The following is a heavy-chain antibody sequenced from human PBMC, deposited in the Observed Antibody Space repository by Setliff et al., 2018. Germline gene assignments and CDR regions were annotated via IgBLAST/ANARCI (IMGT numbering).Heavy chain of an antibody. CDR1: GYSINSDYY. CDR3: ARYLAGEVGISGWFDP. CDR2: MHHSGIV. J-gene: IGHJ5*02. Sequence: KASETLSLTCAVSGYSINSDYYWGWIRQPPGKGLEWVASMHHSGIVYYNPFLRSRVIMSVDTSKYQVSLDLTSVTAADTAVYYCARYLAGEVGISGWFDPWGQGTLVTVSS. V-gene: IGHV4-38-2*01. D-gene: IGHD1-26*01.